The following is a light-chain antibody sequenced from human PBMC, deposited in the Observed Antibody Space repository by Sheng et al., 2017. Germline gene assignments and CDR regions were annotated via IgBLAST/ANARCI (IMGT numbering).Light chain of an antibody. CDR3: QQYGNSMGT. V-gene: IGKV3-20*01. Sequence: EIVLTQSPGTLSLSPGERATLSCRASQTVTRFLAWYQHKPGQAPRLLIHGASTRATGIPARFSGSGSGTDFSLTISRLEPEDFAMYYCQQYGNSMGTFGQGTKVEIK. CDR1: QTVTRF. J-gene: IGKJ1*01. CDR2: GAS.